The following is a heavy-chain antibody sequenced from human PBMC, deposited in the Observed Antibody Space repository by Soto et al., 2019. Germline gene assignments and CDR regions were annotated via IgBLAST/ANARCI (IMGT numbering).Heavy chain of an antibody. J-gene: IGHJ6*03. CDR1: GFTFSSYS. Sequence: EVQLVESGGGLVKPGGSLRLSCAASGFTFSSYSMNWVRQAPGKGLEWVSSISSSSSYIYYADSVKGRFTISRDNAKNSLYLQMNSLRSEDTAVYYCARGPTPKGYGSGGSCYSGDYYYMDVWGKGTTVTVSS. CDR2: ISSSSSYI. CDR3: ARGPTPKGYGSGGSCYSGDYYYMDV. D-gene: IGHD2-15*01. V-gene: IGHV3-21*01.